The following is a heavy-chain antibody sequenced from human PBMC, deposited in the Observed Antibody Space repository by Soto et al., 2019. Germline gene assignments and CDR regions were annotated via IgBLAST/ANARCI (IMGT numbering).Heavy chain of an antibody. J-gene: IGHJ4*02. V-gene: IGHV3-53*02. CDR2: TYSDGAT. D-gene: IGHD6-19*01. CDR3: ARSAGAWYGQY. CDR1: GFTVSTHY. Sequence: EVQVVETGGGLIQPGGSLRLSCAASGFTVSTHYNSWVRQAPGKGLEWVSVTYSDGATYYADSVKGRFTVSRDSSRNILSLQMSNLGAEDTAIYYCARSAGAWYGQYWGQGTLVTVSS.